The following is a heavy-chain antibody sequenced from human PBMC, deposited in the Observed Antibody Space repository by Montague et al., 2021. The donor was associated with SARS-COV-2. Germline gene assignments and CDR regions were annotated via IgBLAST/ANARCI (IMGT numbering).Heavy chain of an antibody. CDR1: GASITRTTYY. CDR2: IYYSGST. Sequence: SETLSLTCAVSGASITRTTYYWGWIRQPPGKGLEWIGSIYYSGSTYYXPSLKGRVTMSLDTSKNQFSLNLTSVTAADTAVYYCVRSRDWFFDYWGQGTLVTVSS. V-gene: IGHV4-39*07. D-gene: IGHD3/OR15-3a*01. CDR3: VRSRDWFFDY. J-gene: IGHJ4*02.